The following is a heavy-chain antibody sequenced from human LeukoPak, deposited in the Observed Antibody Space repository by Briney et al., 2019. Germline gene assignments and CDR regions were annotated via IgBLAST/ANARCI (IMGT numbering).Heavy chain of an antibody. Sequence: GASLKISCKGSGYSFTSYWIGWVRQMPGKGLEWMGIIYPGDSDTRHSPSFQGQVTISADKSISTAYLQWSSLKASDTAMYYCARGSYCGGDCYDYWGQGTLVTVSS. CDR1: GYSFTSYW. V-gene: IGHV5-51*01. D-gene: IGHD2-21*01. CDR2: IYPGDSDT. CDR3: ARGSYCGGDCYDY. J-gene: IGHJ4*02.